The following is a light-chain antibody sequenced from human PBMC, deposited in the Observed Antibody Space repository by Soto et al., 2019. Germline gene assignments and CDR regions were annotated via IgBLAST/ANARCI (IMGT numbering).Light chain of an antibody. J-gene: IGKJ1*01. CDR1: QSVSSSY. Sequence: EIVMTQYPATLSVSPGERATLSCRASQSVSSSYLAWYQQKPGQAPRLLIYGASSRATGIPDRFSGSGSGTDFTLTISSLQSEDFAVYYCQQYNNWPQTFCQGTKVDIK. V-gene: IGKV3D-15*01. CDR2: GAS. CDR3: QQYNNWPQT.